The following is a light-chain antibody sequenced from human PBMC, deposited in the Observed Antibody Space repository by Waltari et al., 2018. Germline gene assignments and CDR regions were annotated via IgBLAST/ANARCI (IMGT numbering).Light chain of an antibody. Sequence: QSALTQPASVSGSPGQSIPRSCTGTSSDFGDYNHVAWYQQHPGNAPKLMIYEASNRPSGVSNRFSGSKSGNTASLTISGLQAEDEADYYCSSYTSSSTYVFGTGTKVTVL. CDR2: EAS. V-gene: IGLV2-14*01. J-gene: IGLJ1*01. CDR3: SSYTSSSTYV. CDR1: SSDFGDYNH.